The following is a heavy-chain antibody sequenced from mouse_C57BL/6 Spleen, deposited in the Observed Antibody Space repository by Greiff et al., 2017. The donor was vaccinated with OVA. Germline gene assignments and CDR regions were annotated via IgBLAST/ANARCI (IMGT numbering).Heavy chain of an antibody. J-gene: IGHJ4*01. Sequence: DVMLVESGGDLVKPGGSLKLSCAASGFTFSSYGMSWVRQTPDKRLEWVATISSGGSYTYYPASVKGRFTISRDNAKNTLYLQMSSLKSEDTAMYYCARQGYDVGYAMDDWGQGTSVTVSS. D-gene: IGHD2-2*01. CDR1: GFTFSSYG. CDR3: ARQGYDVGYAMDD. CDR2: ISSGGSYT. V-gene: IGHV5-6*02.